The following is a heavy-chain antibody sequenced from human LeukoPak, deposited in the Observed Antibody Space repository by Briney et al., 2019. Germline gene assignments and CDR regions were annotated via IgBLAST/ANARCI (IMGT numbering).Heavy chain of an antibody. CDR1: GFTFSSYN. CDR3: ARDPYSGNYGPYYYYYMDV. V-gene: IGHV3-21*06. Sequence: GGSLRLSCAASGFTFSSYNMNWVRQAPGKGPEWVSSITSSSSYIYYADSVRGRFTISRDNAKNSLYLQMDSLRVEDTAVYYCARDPYSGNYGPYYYYYMDVWGKGTTVTISS. J-gene: IGHJ6*03. D-gene: IGHD1-26*01. CDR2: ITSSSSYI.